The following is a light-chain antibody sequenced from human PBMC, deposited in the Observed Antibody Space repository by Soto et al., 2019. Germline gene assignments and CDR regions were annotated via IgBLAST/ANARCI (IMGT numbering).Light chain of an antibody. J-gene: IGKJ4*01. CDR2: AAS. CDR3: QQSYSTPPA. Sequence: DIQMTQSPSSLSASVGDRVTITCRASQSISSYLNWYQQKPGKAPKLLIYAASSLQSGVQSRFSDSGSGTDFTRPISSLQPEDFATYYCQQSYSTPPAFGGGTKVEIK. V-gene: IGKV1-39*01. CDR1: QSISSY.